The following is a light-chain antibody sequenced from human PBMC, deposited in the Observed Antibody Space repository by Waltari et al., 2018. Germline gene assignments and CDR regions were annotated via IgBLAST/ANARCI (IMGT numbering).Light chain of an antibody. V-gene: IGLV5-37*01. CDR3: MFWPSNVWV. Sequence: QPVLTQPPSSSASPGESARLTCTLPSDINVVDFNIYWYQQRPGSPPRFLLYYKSDSEKAQGSGDPSRFSGSKDASANAGILLISGLQSEDEADYYCMFWPSNVWVFGGGTKLTVL. J-gene: IGLJ3*02. CDR2: YKSDSEK. CDR1: SDINVVDFN.